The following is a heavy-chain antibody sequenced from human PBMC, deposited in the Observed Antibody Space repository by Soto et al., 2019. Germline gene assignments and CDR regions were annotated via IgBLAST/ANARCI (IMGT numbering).Heavy chain of an antibody. CDR3: GKELVNSGWTYFDY. D-gene: IGHD6-19*01. CDR2: ISDSGGRT. J-gene: IGHJ4*02. CDR1: GFTLNTYA. Sequence: PGGSMRLSCAACGFTLNTYAMSWVRQAPGKGLEWVSAISDSGGRTYYADSVKGRFTISRDNSKNTLYLQMNSLRAEDTAVYFCGKELVNSGWTYFDYWGQGTLVTVSS. V-gene: IGHV3-23*01.